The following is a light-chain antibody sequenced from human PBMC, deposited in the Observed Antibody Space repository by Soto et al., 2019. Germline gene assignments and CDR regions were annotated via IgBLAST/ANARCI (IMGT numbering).Light chain of an antibody. CDR2: GAS. V-gene: IGKV3-15*01. Sequence: EIVMTQSPATLSVSPGERATLSCRASQSVSRNLAWFQQKPGQAPRLLIYGASTWATGIPARFSGSGSGTEFTLTSSSRQAEDFAGYYCQQYNNWPWTFGQGTKVEIK. J-gene: IGKJ1*01. CDR1: QSVSRN. CDR3: QQYNNWPWT.